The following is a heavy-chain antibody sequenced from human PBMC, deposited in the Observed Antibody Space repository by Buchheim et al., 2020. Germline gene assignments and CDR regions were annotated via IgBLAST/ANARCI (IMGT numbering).Heavy chain of an antibody. D-gene: IGHD6-13*01. V-gene: IGHV3-30*04. Sequence: QVQLVESGGGVVQPGRSLRLSCAASGFTFSSYAMHWVRQAPGKGLEWVAVISYDGSNKYYADSVKGRFTISRDNSKNTLYLQMNSLRAEDTAVYYCARDPGYSSSWYLFDYWGQGTL. J-gene: IGHJ4*02. CDR3: ARDPGYSSSWYLFDY. CDR2: ISYDGSNK. CDR1: GFTFSSYA.